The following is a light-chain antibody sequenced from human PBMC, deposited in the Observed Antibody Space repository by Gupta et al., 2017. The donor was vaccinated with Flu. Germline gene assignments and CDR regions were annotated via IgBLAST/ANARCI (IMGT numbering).Light chain of an antibody. CDR1: QCRRQRDGKKY. CDR3: RQRLHCPRT. J-gene: IGKJ2*01. CDR2: EDS. V-gene: IGKV2D-29*01. Sequence: VTPGTPACICCEATQCRRQRDGKKYLYWYLQKPGQPPQLLIYEDSDRGYGVPDRFSGSGYGTDFTLTISRGEAEDVGVYYCRQRLHCPRTFGQGTXLEIK.